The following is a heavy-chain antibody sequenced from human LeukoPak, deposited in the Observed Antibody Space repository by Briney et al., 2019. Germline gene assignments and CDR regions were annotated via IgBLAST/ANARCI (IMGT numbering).Heavy chain of an antibody. Sequence: MPSETLSLTCTVSGDSIRSYYWSWIRQPPGRGLEWIGYISYSGTTSYNPSLKSRVTISVDTSKNQFSLKLNSVTAADTALYYCARDRSPGWVTTFAYWGQGILVSVSS. CDR1: GDSIRSYY. V-gene: IGHV4-59*01. CDR3: ARDRSPGWVTTFAY. CDR2: ISYSGTT. D-gene: IGHD3-3*01. J-gene: IGHJ4*02.